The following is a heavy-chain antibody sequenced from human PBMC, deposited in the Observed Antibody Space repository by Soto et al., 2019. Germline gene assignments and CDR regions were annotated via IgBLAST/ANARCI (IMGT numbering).Heavy chain of an antibody. D-gene: IGHD6-19*01. CDR1: GFTFSSYA. CDR3: AREVAGIAVGVYYYYGMDV. Sequence: QVQLVESGGGVVQPGRSLRLSCAASGFTFSSYAMHWVRQAPGKGLEWVAVISYDGSNKYYADSVKGRFTISRDNSKNTLYLQMNSLRAEDTAVYYCAREVAGIAVGVYYYYGMDVWGQGTTVTVSS. J-gene: IGHJ6*02. CDR2: ISYDGSNK. V-gene: IGHV3-30-3*01.